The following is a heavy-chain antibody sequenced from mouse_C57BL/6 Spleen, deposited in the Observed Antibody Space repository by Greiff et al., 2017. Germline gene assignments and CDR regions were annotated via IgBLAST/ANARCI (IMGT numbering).Heavy chain of an antibody. D-gene: IGHD2-4*01. CDR3: AREYDFAGYAMDY. V-gene: IGHV5-16*01. CDR1: GFTFSDYY. Sequence: EVNLVESEGGLVQPGSSMKLSCTASGFTFSDYYMAWVRQVPEKGLEWVANINYDGSSTYYLDSLKSRFIIPRDNAKNILYLQMSSLKSEDTATYYCAREYDFAGYAMDYWGQGTSVTVSS. J-gene: IGHJ4*01. CDR2: INYDGSST.